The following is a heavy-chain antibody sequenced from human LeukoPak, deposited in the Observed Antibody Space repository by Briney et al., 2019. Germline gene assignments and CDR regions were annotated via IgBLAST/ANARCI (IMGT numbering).Heavy chain of an antibody. CDR3: AKLSSSWSFNY. CDR1: GFTFSSYA. V-gene: IGHV3-23*01. CDR2: ISGSGGST. Sequence: GGSLRLSCAASGFTFSSYAMSWVRQAPGKGLEWVSAISGSGGSTYYADSVKGRFTISRDNSMNTLYLQMNSLRAEDTAVYYCAKLSSSWSFNYWGQGTLVTVSS. J-gene: IGHJ4*02. D-gene: IGHD6-13*01.